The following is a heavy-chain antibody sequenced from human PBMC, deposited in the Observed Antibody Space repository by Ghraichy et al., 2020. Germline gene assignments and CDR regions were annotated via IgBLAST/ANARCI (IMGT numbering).Heavy chain of an antibody. CDR2: ISSSSSYI. D-gene: IGHD6-6*01. Sequence: GGSLRLSCAASGFTFGSYSMNWVRQAPGKGLEWVSSISSSSSYIYYADSVKGRFTTSRDNAKNSLYLQMNSLRAEDTAVYYCARESSSSAFDPWGQGTLVTVSS. CDR1: GFTFGSYS. CDR3: ARESSSSAFDP. V-gene: IGHV3-21*01. J-gene: IGHJ5*02.